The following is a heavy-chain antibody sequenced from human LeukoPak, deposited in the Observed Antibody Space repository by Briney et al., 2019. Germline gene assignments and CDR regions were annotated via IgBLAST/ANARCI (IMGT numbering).Heavy chain of an antibody. CDR1: GYTFTSYG. V-gene: IGHV1-18*01. Sequence: ASVKVSCKASGYTFTSYGISWVRQAPGQGLEWMGWISAYNGNTNYAQKLQGRVTMTTDTSTSTAYMELRSLRPDDTAVYYCARVGGASWYLYYYYYMDVWGKGTTVTVSS. D-gene: IGHD6-13*01. J-gene: IGHJ6*03. CDR3: ARVGGASWYLYYYYYMDV. CDR2: ISAYNGNT.